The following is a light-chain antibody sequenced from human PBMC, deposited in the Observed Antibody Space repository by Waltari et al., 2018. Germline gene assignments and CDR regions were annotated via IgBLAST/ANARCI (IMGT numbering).Light chain of an antibody. CDR1: QVVSRA. Sequence: SCRGSQVVSRALAWYPQKPGKAPRLLIYAASTRATGVPDRFSCSGSGTDFSLTISRLDPEDFAVYYCQHYVNLPVTFGQGTKVEI. V-gene: IGKV3-20*01. J-gene: IGKJ1*01. CDR2: AAS. CDR3: QHYVNLPVT.